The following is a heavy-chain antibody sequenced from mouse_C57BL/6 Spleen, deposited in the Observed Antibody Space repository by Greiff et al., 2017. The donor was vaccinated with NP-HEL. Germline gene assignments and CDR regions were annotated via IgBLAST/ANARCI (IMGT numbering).Heavy chain of an antibody. CDR1: GYSITSGYY. CDR2: ISYDGSN. J-gene: IGHJ4*01. V-gene: IGHV3-6*01. Sequence: EVQVVESGPGLVKPSQSLSLTCSVTGYSITSGYYWNWIRQFPGNKLEWMGYISYDGSNNYNPSLKNRISITRDTSKNQFFLKLNSVTTEDTATYYCARDKVNYYAMDYWGQGTSVTVSS. CDR3: ARDKVNYYAMDY.